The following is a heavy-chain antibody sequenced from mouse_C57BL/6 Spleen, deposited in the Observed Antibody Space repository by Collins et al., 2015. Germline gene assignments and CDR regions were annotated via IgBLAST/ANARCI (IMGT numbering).Heavy chain of an antibody. CDR2: INPSNGRT. CDR1: GYTFTSYW. D-gene: IGHD2-14*01. J-gene: IGHJ2*01. Sequence: QVQLQQPGAELVKPGASVKLSCKASGYTFTSYWMHWVKQRPGQGLEWIGEINPSNGRTNYNEKFKSKATLTVDKSSSTAYMQLSSLTSEDSAVYYCAIHRYDGYWGQGTTLTVSS. V-gene: IGHV1S81*02. CDR3: AIHRYDGY.